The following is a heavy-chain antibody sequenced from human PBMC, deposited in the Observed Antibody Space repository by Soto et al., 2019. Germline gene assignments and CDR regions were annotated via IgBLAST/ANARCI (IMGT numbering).Heavy chain of an antibody. CDR1: GYSFTSYW. CDR2: IYPGDSDT. CDR3: ARSTVADRFDY. J-gene: IGHJ4*02. V-gene: IGHV5-51*01. Sequence: GESLKISCKGSGYSFTSYWIGWVRQMPGKGLEGMGIIYPGDSDTRYSPSFQGQVTISADKSISTPYLQWSRLKASDTAMYYCARSTVADRFDYWGQGTLVTVSS. D-gene: IGHD4-17*01.